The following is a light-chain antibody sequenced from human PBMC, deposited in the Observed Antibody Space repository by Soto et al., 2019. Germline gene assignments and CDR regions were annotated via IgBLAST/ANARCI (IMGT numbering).Light chain of an antibody. V-gene: IGLV2-14*01. CDR1: MRDVGAYNL. Sequence: QSLLTQPASVSGSRGQSITISCAGTMRDVGAYNLVSWYQQHPGRAPQLIIYEVRNRPSGISFRFSGSKSGNTASLTISGLQAEDQADYSCSSYPSKSRLLFGGGTKVTV. CDR3: SSYPSKSRLL. CDR2: EVR. J-gene: IGLJ2*01.